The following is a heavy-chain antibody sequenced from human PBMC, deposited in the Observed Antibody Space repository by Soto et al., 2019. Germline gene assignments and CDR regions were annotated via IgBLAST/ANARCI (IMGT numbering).Heavy chain of an antibody. D-gene: IGHD4-17*01. CDR2: IYHSGST. J-gene: IGHJ4*02. CDR1: GGSISSGGYS. CDR3: ARASTTVTTLDY. Sequence: QLQLQESGSGLVKPSQTLSLTCAVSGGSISSGGYSWSWIRQPPGKGLEWIGYIYHSGSTYYNPSLKRRVTISVDRSTNQFSLELSSVTAADTAVYYCARASTTVTTLDYWGQGTLVTVSS. V-gene: IGHV4-30-2*01.